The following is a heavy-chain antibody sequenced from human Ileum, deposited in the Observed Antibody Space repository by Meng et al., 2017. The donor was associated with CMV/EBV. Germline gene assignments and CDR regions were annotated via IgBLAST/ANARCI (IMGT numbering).Heavy chain of an antibody. D-gene: IGHD1-26*01. CDR2: INPNTGTT. Sequence: HVHLVQSGDAVKKPGASVKVSCKASGYTFTGYYLHWVRQAPGQGLEWMAWINPNTGTTDYAQKFRGRVTMTRDTSISTAYMELSSLKSDDTAVYYCARGGGAADYWGQGTLVTVSS. CDR1: GYTFTGYY. CDR3: ARGGGAADY. V-gene: IGHV1-2*02. J-gene: IGHJ4*02.